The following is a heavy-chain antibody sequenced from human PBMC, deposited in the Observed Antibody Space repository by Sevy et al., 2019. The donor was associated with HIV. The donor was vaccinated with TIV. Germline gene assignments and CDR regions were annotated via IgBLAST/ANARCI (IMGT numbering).Heavy chain of an antibody. Sequence: SETLSLTCTVSGGSISSAYYWGWIRQPPGKGLEWIGSIWNGGNTYYNPSLKSRAAISVDTSKKQFSLRLSSVTAADTAVYYCARTPLVRGIISIFDIWGQGTRVTVSS. D-gene: IGHD3-10*01. CDR2: IWNGGNT. J-gene: IGHJ3*02. V-gene: IGHV4-38-2*02. CDR3: ARTPLVRGIISIFDI. CDR1: GGSISSAYY.